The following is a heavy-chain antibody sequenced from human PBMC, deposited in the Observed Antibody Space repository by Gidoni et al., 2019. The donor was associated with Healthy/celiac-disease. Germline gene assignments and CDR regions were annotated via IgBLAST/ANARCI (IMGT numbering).Heavy chain of an antibody. J-gene: IGHJ6*02. D-gene: IGHD6-19*01. CDR1: GGPISSSSYY. CDR2: IYYSGST. CDR3: ARLEVRAVAAARPRTGYYYGMDV. V-gene: IGHV4-39*01. Sequence: QLQLQESGPGLVKPSETLSLTCTIPGGPISSSSYYWGWLRQPPGQGLEWIGSIYYSGSTYYNPPLKSRVTISVDTSKNQFSLKLSSVTAADTAVYYCARLEVRAVAAARPRTGYYYGMDVWGQGTTVTVSS.